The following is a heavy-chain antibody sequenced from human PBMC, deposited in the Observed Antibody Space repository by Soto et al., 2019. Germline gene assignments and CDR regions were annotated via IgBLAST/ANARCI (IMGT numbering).Heavy chain of an antibody. CDR3: AITTSTVSYWFDP. Sequence: GGSLRLSCAASGFSFRSYWMSWARQAPGKGPEWVANIKEDGGEQHYVDSVKGRFTISRDNTENSLFLQMNNLRAEDSAIYYCAITTSTVSYWFDPWGPGTQVTVSS. CDR2: IKEDGGEQ. V-gene: IGHV3-7*03. D-gene: IGHD4-4*01. CDR1: GFSFRSYW. J-gene: IGHJ5*02.